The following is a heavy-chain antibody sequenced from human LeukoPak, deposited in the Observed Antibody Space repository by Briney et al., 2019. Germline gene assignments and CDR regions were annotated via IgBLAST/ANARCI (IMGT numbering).Heavy chain of an antibody. Sequence: PSETLSLTCTVSGGSISSSPYYWGWIRQPPGKGLEWIGEINHSGSTNYNPSLKSRVTISVDTSKNQFSLKLSSVTAADTAVYYCGRGHWGLDYWGQGTLVTVSS. CDR3: GRGHWGLDY. D-gene: IGHD7-27*01. V-gene: IGHV4-39*07. CDR2: INHSGST. CDR1: GGSISSSPYY. J-gene: IGHJ4*02.